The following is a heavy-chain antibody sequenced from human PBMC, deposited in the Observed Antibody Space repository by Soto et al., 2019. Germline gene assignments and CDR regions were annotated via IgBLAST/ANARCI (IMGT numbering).Heavy chain of an antibody. CDR2: IYYSGSI. CDR1: GGSISSYY. Sequence: PSETLSLTCTVSGGSISSYYWSWIRQHPGKGREWIGYIYYSGSIYYNPSLKSRVAISVDTSKNQFTLKLSSVTDADTAVYYCARAPETPPIFGVVRPYFFDFWGQGTLVTVSS. CDR3: ARAPETPPIFGVVRPYFFDF. J-gene: IGHJ4*02. V-gene: IGHV4-59*12. D-gene: IGHD3-3*01.